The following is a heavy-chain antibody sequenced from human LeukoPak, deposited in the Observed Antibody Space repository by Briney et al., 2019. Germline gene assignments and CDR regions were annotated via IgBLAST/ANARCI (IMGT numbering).Heavy chain of an antibody. CDR2: INPNSGGT. CDR3: ARDGDYPAFDY. CDR1: GYTFTGYY. D-gene: IGHD4-17*01. V-gene: IGHV1-2*02. J-gene: IGHJ4*02. Sequence: PGASVKVSCKASGYTFTGYYMHWVRQAPGQGLEWMGWINPNSGGTYYAQKFQGRVTMTSDTSISTAYMELSRLRSDDTAVYYCARDGDYPAFDYWGQGTLVTVSS.